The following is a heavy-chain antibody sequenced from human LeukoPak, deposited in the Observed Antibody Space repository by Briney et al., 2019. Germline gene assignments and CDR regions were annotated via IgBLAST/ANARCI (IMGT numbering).Heavy chain of an antibody. CDR3: AKHLAVVRGVIITLDY. J-gene: IGHJ4*02. V-gene: IGHV3-23*01. CDR1: GFTFSSYA. D-gene: IGHD3-10*01. CDR2: ISGSGGST. Sequence: GGSLRLSCAASGFTFSSYAMRWVREAPGKGLEWVSAISGSGGSTYYADSVKGRFTISRDNSKNTLYLQMNSLRAEDTAVYYCAKHLAVVRGVIITLDYWGQGTLVTVSA.